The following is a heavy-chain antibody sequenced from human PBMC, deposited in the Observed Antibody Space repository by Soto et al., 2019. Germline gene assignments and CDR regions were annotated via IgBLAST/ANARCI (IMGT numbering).Heavy chain of an antibody. CDR3: ARDKDRPQLGGNYYYIMDV. J-gene: IGHJ6*02. D-gene: IGHD3-3*02. CDR1: GGSFSTAA. CDR2: IVPIFRTA. Sequence: QVQVVQSGAEVKKPGSSVKVSCKASGGSFSTAAISWVRQAPGQWLEWMGGIVPIFRTADYAQTFQGRVTITADESTSTAYLELSSLRSEDTAVYYCARDKDRPQLGGNYYYIMDVWGQGTTVTVSS. V-gene: IGHV1-69*12.